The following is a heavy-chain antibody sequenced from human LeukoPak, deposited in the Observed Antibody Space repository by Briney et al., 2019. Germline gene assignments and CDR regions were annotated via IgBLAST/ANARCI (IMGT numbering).Heavy chain of an antibody. CDR3: ARERRYFDWCMDV. D-gene: IGHD3-9*01. CDR1: GGSLSGYN. J-gene: IGHJ6*03. V-gene: IGHV4-34*01. Sequence: SETLSLTSAVYGGSLSGYNWSWMRQPPGKGREWMESINHSGSTNYNPYLKSPVTISVATSKNQFSLKLNSVTAADTAVYYCARERRYFDWCMDVWGKGSTVTVSS. CDR2: INHSGST.